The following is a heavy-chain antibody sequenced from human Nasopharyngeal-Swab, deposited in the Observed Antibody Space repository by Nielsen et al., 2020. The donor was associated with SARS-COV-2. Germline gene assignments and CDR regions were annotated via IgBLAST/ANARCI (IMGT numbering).Heavy chain of an antibody. V-gene: IGHV4-59*01. CDR1: GGSFSAYY. Sequence: SETLSLTCAVYGGSFSAYYWSWIPQPPGKGLEWIGYIYYSGRTNYNPSLKSRVTISVDTSKNQFPLKLSSVTAADTAVYYCARGRYEYYYDSSGYYSDCYYMDVWGKGTTVTVSS. CDR3: ARGRYEYYYDSSGYYSDCYYMDV. CDR2: IYYSGRT. D-gene: IGHD3-22*01. J-gene: IGHJ6*03.